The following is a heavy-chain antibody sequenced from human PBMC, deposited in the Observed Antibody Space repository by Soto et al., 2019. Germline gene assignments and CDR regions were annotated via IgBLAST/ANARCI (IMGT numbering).Heavy chain of an antibody. Sequence: GGSLRLSSAASGLPFSSYSMNWVRPAKGKGLEWVSSISSSSSYIYYADSVKGRFTISRDNAKNSLYLQMNSLRAEDTAVYYCASDITMVRGVIIHPQPLDYWGQGTLVTVSS. CDR3: ASDITMVRGVIIHPQPLDY. J-gene: IGHJ4*02. V-gene: IGHV3-21*01. CDR1: GLPFSSYS. D-gene: IGHD3-10*01. CDR2: ISSSSSYI.